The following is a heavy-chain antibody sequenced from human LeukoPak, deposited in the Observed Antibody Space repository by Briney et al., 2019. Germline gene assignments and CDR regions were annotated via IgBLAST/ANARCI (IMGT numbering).Heavy chain of an antibody. Sequence: SQTLSLTCAISGDSVSSNSAAWNWIRQSPSRGLEWLGRTYYRSKWYNDYAVSVKSRITINPDTSKNQFSLQLNSVTPEDTAVYYCAREAGYSSSWIKNYYYYYYYMDVWGKGTTVTVSS. J-gene: IGHJ6*03. D-gene: IGHD6-13*01. CDR1: GDSVSSNSAA. CDR2: TYYRSKWYN. CDR3: AREAGYSSSWIKNYYYYYYYMDV. V-gene: IGHV6-1*01.